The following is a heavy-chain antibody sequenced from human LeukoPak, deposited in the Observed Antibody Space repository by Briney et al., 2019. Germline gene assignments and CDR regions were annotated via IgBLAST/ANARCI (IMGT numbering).Heavy chain of an antibody. V-gene: IGHV5-10-1*01. Sequence: GESLKISCKGSGYSFTSYWISWVRQMPGKGLEWMGRIDPSDSYTNYSPSFQGHVTISADKSISTAYLQWSSLKASDTAMYYCARLHCSGGSCFLYYFDYWGQGTLVTVSS. CDR2: IDPSDSYT. D-gene: IGHD2-15*01. CDR1: GYSFTSYW. J-gene: IGHJ4*02. CDR3: ARLHCSGGSCFLYYFDY.